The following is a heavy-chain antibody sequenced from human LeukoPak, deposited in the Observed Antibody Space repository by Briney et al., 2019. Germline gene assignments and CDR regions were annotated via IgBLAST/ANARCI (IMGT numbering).Heavy chain of an antibody. Sequence: GGSLRLSCAASGFIFSNYAMSWVRQVPGRGLEWVSTISSRGGSTYDADSVKGRFTISRDNSKNSLYLQMNSLRAEDTAVYYCARDGLGIAVAGKSNWFDPWGQGTLVTVSS. CDR3: ARDGLGIAVAGKSNWFDP. V-gene: IGHV3-23*01. CDR2: ISSRGGST. J-gene: IGHJ5*02. CDR1: GFIFSNYA. D-gene: IGHD6-19*01.